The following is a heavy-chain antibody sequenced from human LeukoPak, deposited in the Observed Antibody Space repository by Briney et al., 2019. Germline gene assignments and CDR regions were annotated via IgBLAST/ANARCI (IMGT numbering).Heavy chain of an antibody. CDR2: INAGNGNT. J-gene: IGHJ4*02. Sequence: ASVKVSCKASGYTFTSYAVHWVRQAPGQRLEWMGWINAGNGNTKYSQKFQGRVTITRDTSASTAYMELSSPRSEDTAVYYCARSSTIFGHFDYWGQGTLFAASS. D-gene: IGHD3-3*01. CDR1: GYTFTSYA. V-gene: IGHV1-3*01. CDR3: ARSSTIFGHFDY.